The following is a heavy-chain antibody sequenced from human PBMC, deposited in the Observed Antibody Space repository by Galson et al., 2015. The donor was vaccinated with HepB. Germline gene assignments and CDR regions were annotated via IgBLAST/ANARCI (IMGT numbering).Heavy chain of an antibody. D-gene: IGHD1-26*01. V-gene: IGHV5-10-1*01. Sequence: QSGAEVKKPGESLRISCKGSGYSFTSYWISWVRQMPGKGLEWMGRIDPSDSYTNYSPSFQGHVTISADKSISTAYLQWSSLKASDTAMYYCARDSGSYYDQNWFDPWGQGTLVTVSS. CDR1: GYSFTSYW. J-gene: IGHJ5*02. CDR3: ARDSGSYYDQNWFDP. CDR2: IDPSDSYT.